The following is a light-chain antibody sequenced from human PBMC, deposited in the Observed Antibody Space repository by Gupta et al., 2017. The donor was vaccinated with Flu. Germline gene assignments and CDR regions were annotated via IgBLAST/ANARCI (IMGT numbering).Light chain of an antibody. J-gene: IGLJ2*01. CDR3: TSYARSNTVV. CDR1: SSDVGGYNY. CDR2: EVG. Sequence: QSALTQPASGGSPGQSITISCTGTSSDVGGYNYVSWYQHHPGKAPKLIIYEVGNRPSGISDRFSGSKSGNTASLTISGLQADDEADYYCTSYARSNTVVFGGGTKVTVL. V-gene: IGLV2-14*01.